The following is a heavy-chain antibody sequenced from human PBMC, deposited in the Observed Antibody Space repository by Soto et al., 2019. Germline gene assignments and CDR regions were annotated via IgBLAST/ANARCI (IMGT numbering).Heavy chain of an antibody. D-gene: IGHD3-10*01. J-gene: IGHJ5*02. CDR3: AGAGTTMVRGVISGWFDP. V-gene: IGHV4-59*01. CDR2: IYYSGST. Sequence: QVQLQESGPGLVKPSETLSLTCTVSGGSISSYYWSWIRQPPGKGLEWIGYIYYSGSTNYNPSLKSRVTIAVDTSKSQFSLKLSSVTAADTAVYSCAGAGTTMVRGVISGWFDPWGQGTLVTVSS. CDR1: GGSISSYY.